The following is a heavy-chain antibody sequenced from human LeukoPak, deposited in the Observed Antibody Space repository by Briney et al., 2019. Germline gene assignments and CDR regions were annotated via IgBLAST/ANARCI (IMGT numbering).Heavy chain of an antibody. CDR3: AREEVVVVAEEGYMDV. J-gene: IGHJ6*03. V-gene: IGHV4-39*07. Sequence: PSETLSLTCTVSGGSISSSSYYWGWIRRPPGKGLEWIGSIYYSGSTYYNPSLKSRVTLSVDTSKNQFSLKLSSVTAADTAVYYCAREEVVVVAEEGYMDVWGKGTTVTVAS. CDR2: IYYSGST. D-gene: IGHD2-15*01. CDR1: GGSISSSSYY.